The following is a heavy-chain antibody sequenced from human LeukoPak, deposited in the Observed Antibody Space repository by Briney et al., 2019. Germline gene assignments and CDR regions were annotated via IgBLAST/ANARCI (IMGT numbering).Heavy chain of an antibody. D-gene: IGHD2-2*01. J-gene: IGHJ4*02. CDR2: ISYDGSNK. CDR3: VRALQYLLLMGEIDY. V-gene: IGHV3-30*04. CDR1: GFSFSTYA. Sequence: GGSLRLSCAASGFSFSTYAMHWVRQAPGKGLEWVALISYDGSNKYYADSVKGRFTISRDNSKNTLYLQMHSLRADDTAVYYCVRALQYLLLMGEIDYWGQGTLVTVSS.